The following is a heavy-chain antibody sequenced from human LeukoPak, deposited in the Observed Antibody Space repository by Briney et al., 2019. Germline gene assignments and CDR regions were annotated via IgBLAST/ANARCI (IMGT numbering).Heavy chain of an antibody. J-gene: IGHJ5*02. D-gene: IGHD1-14*01. Sequence: SGPTLLKPTQTLTLTCTFSGFSLTTSGVNVGWIRQPPGKALEWLSLIYWDDDKRYSPSLKSRLTITKDTSKNQVFLTMATMDPVDTATYYCAFSSITTPAFISWGQGTLVTVSS. CDR1: GFSLTTSGVN. CDR3: AFSSITTPAFIS. CDR2: IYWDDDK. V-gene: IGHV2-5*02.